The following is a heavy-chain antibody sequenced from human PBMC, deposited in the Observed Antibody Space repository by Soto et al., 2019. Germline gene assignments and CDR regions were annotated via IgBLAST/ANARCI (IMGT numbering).Heavy chain of an antibody. CDR3: ARKEYYASSGYYYGHDAFDI. J-gene: IGHJ3*02. CDR1: GFTFSSYW. V-gene: IGHV3-74*01. D-gene: IGHD3-22*01. Sequence: EVQLVESGGGLVQPGGSLRLSCAASGFTFSSYWMHWVRQAPGKGLVWVSRINSDGSSTSYADSVKGRFTISRDNAKNKLYLQMNSRRAEDTAVYYCARKEYYASSGYYYGHDAFDIWGQGTMVTVSS. CDR2: INSDGSST.